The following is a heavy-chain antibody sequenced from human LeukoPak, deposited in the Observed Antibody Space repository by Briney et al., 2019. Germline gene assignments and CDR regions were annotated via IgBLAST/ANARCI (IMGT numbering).Heavy chain of an antibody. D-gene: IGHD3-16*02. V-gene: IGHV4-59*13. CDR3: AKGGYDYVWGSYRLLPWFDP. CDR1: GGSISSYY. CDR2: IYYCGST. J-gene: IGHJ5*02. Sequence: SETLSLTCTVSGGSISSYYWSWIRQPPGKGLEWIGYIYYCGSTNYNPSLKSRVTISIDTSKNKFSLKLISVTAADPAVYYGAKGGYDYVWGSYRLLPWFDPGGERPVITVSS.